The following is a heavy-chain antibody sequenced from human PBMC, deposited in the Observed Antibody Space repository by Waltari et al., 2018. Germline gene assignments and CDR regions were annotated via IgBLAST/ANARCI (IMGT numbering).Heavy chain of an antibody. D-gene: IGHD5-12*01. J-gene: IGHJ3*02. CDR2: IYHSGST. V-gene: IGHV4-38-2*01. CDR3: ARQQGDGYNYNAFDI. CDR1: GYSISSGYY. Sequence: QVQLQESGPGLVTPSETLSLTCAVSGYSISSGYYCGWIRQPPGKGLEWIGSIYHSGSTYYNPSLKSRVTISVDTSKNQFSLKLSSVTAADTAVYYCARQQGDGYNYNAFDIWGQGTMVTVSS.